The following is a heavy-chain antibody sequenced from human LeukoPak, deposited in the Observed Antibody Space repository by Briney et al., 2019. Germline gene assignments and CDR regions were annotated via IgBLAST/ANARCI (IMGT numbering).Heavy chain of an antibody. J-gene: IGHJ3*02. Sequence: PSETLSLTCTVSGGSISSYYWSWIRQPPGKGLEWIGYIYYSGSTNYNPSLKSRVTISVDTSKNQFSLKLSSVTAADTAVYYCARSVPGEAFDIWGQGTMVTVSS. CDR1: GGSISSYY. CDR3: ARSVPGEAFDI. V-gene: IGHV4-59*01. CDR2: IYYSGST.